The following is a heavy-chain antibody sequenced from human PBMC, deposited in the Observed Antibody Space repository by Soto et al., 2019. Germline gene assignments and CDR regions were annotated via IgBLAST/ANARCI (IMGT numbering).Heavy chain of an antibody. CDR1: GFTFSSYA. V-gene: IGHV3-30-3*01. CDR2: ISYDGSNK. CDR3: AGALXGYGDYVTYHYYYGMDV. Sequence: PGGSLRLSCAASGFTFSSYAMHWVRQAPGKGLEWVAVISYDGSNKYYADSVKGRFTISRDNSKNTLYLQMNSLRAEDTAVYYCAGALXGYGDYVTYHYYYGMDVWGQGTTVTVSS. J-gene: IGHJ6*02. D-gene: IGHD4-17*01.